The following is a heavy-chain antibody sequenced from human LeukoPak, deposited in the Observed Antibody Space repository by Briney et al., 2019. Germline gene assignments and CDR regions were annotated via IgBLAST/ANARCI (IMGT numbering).Heavy chain of an antibody. CDR2: IYYSGST. J-gene: IGHJ4*02. D-gene: IGHD5-24*01. CDR1: GGSISSSSYY. V-gene: IGHV4-39*01. Sequence: NSSETLSLTCTVSGGSISSSSYYWGWLRQPPGKGLEWIGSIYYSGSTYYNPSLKSRATISVDTSKNQFSLKLSSVTAADTAVYYCARGAGAGYNLQPFDYWGQGTLVTVSS. CDR3: ARGAGAGYNLQPFDY.